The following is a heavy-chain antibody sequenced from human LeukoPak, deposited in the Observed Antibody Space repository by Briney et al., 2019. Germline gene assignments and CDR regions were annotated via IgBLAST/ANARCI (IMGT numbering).Heavy chain of an antibody. CDR2: ISSSSSYI. J-gene: IGHJ4*02. CDR1: GFTFSSYS. D-gene: IGHD2-21*01. V-gene: IGHV3-21*01. Sequence: PGGSLRLSCAASGFTFSSYSMNWVRQAPGKGLEWVSSISSSSSYIYYADSVKGRFTISRDNAKNSLYLQMNSLRAEDTAVYYCARDHVVAKDFDYWGQGTLVTVSS. CDR3: ARDHVVAKDFDY.